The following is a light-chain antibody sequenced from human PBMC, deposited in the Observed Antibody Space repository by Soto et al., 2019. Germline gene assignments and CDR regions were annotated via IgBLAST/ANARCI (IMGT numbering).Light chain of an antibody. CDR1: QSVGSN. Sequence: IVMSQSPAALSVSPGERVSLSCRASQSVGSNLAWYQQKPGQAPRLLVYGASSRATGIPARFSGSGSGTDFTLTISSLEPEDFAVYYCQQYGSSPPFGQGTRLEI. J-gene: IGKJ5*01. V-gene: IGKV3-15*01. CDR2: GAS. CDR3: QQYGSSPP.